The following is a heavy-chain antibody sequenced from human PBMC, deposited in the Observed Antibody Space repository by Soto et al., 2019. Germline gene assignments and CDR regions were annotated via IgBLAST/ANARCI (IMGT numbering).Heavy chain of an antibody. D-gene: IGHD3-22*01. CDR1: GFTFSSYA. Sequence: PGGSLRLSCAASGFTFSSYAMSWVRQAPGKGLEWVSAISGSGGSTYYADSVKGRFTISRDNSKNTLYLQMNSLRAEDTAVYYCEKTNQGIDSSGYYYHIPYYYGMDVWGQGTTVTVSS. J-gene: IGHJ6*02. CDR3: EKTNQGIDSSGYYYHIPYYYGMDV. V-gene: IGHV3-23*01. CDR2: ISGSGGST.